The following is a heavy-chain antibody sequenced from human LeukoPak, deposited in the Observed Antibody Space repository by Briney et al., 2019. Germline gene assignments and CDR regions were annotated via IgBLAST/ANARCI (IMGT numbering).Heavy chain of an antibody. J-gene: IGHJ4*02. Sequence: SETLSLTCTVSGGSISSYYWSWIRQPPGKGLEWIGYIYYSGSTNYNPSLKSRVTISVDTSKNQFSLKLSSVTAADTAVYYCAGSWSSPYDYWGQGTLVTVSS. D-gene: IGHD6-13*01. CDR2: IYYSGST. CDR1: GGSISSYY. V-gene: IGHV4-59*08. CDR3: AGSWSSPYDY.